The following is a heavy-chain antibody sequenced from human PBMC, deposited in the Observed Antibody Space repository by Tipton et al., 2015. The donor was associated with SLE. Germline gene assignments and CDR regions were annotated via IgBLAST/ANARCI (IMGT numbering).Heavy chain of an antibody. Sequence: TLSLTCTVSGGSISSSSHYWSWIRQPPGKGLEWIGYIYYSGSTNYNPSLKSRVTISVDTSKNQFSLKLSSVTAADTAVYYCARDGRTKPFDYWGQGTLVTVSS. J-gene: IGHJ4*02. V-gene: IGHV4-61*01. CDR3: ARDGRTKPFDY. D-gene: IGHD3/OR15-3a*01. CDR1: GGSISSSSHY. CDR2: IYYSGST.